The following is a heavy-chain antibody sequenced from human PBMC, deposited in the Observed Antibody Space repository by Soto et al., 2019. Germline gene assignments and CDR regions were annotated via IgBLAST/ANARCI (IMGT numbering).Heavy chain of an antibody. CDR3: ARGPSFGEAALDY. D-gene: IGHD3-10*01. V-gene: IGHV3-30-3*01. J-gene: IGHJ4*02. CDR1: GFTFSSYA. CDR2: ISYDGSNK. Sequence: PGGSLRLSCAASGFTFSSYAMHWVRQAPGKGLEWVAVISYDGSNKYYADSVKGRFTISRDNSKNTLYLQMNSLRAEDTAVYYCARGPSFGEAALDYWGQGNLVTVSS.